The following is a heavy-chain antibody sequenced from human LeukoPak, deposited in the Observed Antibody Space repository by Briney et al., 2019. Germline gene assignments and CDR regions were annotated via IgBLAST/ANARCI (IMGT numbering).Heavy chain of an antibody. CDR3: ARGEYQLPLLY. J-gene: IGHJ4*02. CDR1: GFTFSSYW. Sequence: GGSLRLSCAASGFTFSSYWMHWVRQVPGKGLVWVSRINSDGSSTTYADSVKGRFTISRDNAKNTLNLQMNSLRADDTAVYYCARGEYQLPLLYWGQGTLVTVSS. CDR2: INSDGSST. V-gene: IGHV3-74*03. D-gene: IGHD2-2*01.